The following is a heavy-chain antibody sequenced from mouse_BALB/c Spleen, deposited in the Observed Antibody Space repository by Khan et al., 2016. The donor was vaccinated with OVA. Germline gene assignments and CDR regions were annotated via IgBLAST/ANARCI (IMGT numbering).Heavy chain of an antibody. V-gene: IGHV3-2*02. CDR2: ISYSGNT. J-gene: IGHJ2*01. Sequence: EVKLQESGPGLVKPSQSLSLTCTVTGYSITSDYAWNWIRQFPGNKLEWMGYISYSGNTNYNPYLRSRITITRDTSKNQFFLHLNSVTTEDTATYNCARVYGGDFDYWGQGTTLTVSS. CDR1: GYSITSDYA. CDR3: ARVYGGDFDY. D-gene: IGHD1-1*01.